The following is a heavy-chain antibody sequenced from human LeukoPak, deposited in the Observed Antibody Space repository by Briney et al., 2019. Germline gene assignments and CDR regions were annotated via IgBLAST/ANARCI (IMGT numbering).Heavy chain of an antibody. J-gene: IGHJ4*02. CDR1: GFTLSTYG. CDR2: IWYDGSNK. Sequence: GGSLRLSCAASGFTLSTYGMHWVRQAAGKGLGWVALIWYDGSNKYYAESVKGRFSISRDNSKNTLYLQMNSLRAEDMAVYYCARGYYDSSGYFHYYFDYWGQGTLVTVSS. CDR3: ARGYYDSSGYFHYYFDY. D-gene: IGHD3-22*01. V-gene: IGHV3-33*01.